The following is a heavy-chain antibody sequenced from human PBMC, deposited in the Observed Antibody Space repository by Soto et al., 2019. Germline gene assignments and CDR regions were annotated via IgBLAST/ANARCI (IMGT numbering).Heavy chain of an antibody. CDR3: ARGGVDYYDSSGYYFSPYYFDY. V-gene: IGHV4-30-2*01. CDR2: IYHSGST. Sequence: QLQLQESGSGLVKPSQTLSLTCAVSGGSISSGGYSWSWIRQPPGKGLEWIGYIYHSGSTYYNPSLKSRVTISVARSKTQFSLKLSSVTAADTAVYYCARGGVDYYDSSGYYFSPYYFDYWGQGTLVTVSS. CDR1: GGSISSGGYS. J-gene: IGHJ4*02. D-gene: IGHD3-22*01.